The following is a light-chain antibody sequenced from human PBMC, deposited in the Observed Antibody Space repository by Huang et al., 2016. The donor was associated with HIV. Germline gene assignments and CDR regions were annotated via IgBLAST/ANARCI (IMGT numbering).Light chain of an antibody. V-gene: IGKV1-NL1*01. J-gene: IGKJ4*01. CDR1: QGISNS. CDR2: AAS. CDR3: QQYFMSPPLT. Sequence: DIQMTQSPSSLSASVGDRVTITCRASQGISNSLAWYQQKPGRAPKRLLYAASRSGSGVPSRFSGRGSGTDYTLTINRLQPEDFATYYCQQYFMSPPLTFGGGTKVEIK.